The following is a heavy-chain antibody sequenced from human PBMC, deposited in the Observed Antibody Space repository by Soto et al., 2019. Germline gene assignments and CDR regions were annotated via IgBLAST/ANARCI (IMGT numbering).Heavy chain of an antibody. V-gene: IGHV4-39*01. D-gene: IGHD6-19*01. CDR3: ARHKEGYSSGWTPIYMDV. Sequence: PSETLSLTCTVSGGSISSSGYYWGWIRQPPGKGLEWIGSIYYSGSTYYNPSLKSRATISVDTSKNQFSLQLSSVTAADTAVYFCARHKEGYSSGWTPIYMDVWGKGTTVTVSS. CDR2: IYYSGST. J-gene: IGHJ6*03. CDR1: GGSISSSGYY.